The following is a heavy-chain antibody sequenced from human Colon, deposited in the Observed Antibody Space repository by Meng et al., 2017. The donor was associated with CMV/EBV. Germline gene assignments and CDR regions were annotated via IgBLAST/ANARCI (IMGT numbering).Heavy chain of an antibody. CDR3: ARDAKVDAVTFHNWFDP. J-gene: IGHJ5*02. CDR2: INPDSGGT. Sequence: ASVKVSCKASGYTFTGYYMHWVRQAPGQGLEWMGWINPDSGGTNYAQKFQGRVTMTRDTSISTAYMELSRLRSGDTAVYYCARDAKVDAVTFHNWFDPWGQGTLVTVSS. V-gene: IGHV1-2*02. D-gene: IGHD2-2*01. CDR1: GYTFTGYY.